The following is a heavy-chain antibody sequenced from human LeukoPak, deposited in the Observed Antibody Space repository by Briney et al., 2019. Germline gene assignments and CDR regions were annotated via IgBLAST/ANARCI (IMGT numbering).Heavy chain of an antibody. J-gene: IGHJ4*02. CDR3: ARQTYYYGSGSPDY. CDR2: INPNSGGT. D-gene: IGHD3-10*01. V-gene: IGHV1-2*02. Sequence: GASVKVSCKASGYTFTGYYMHWVRQAPGQGLEWMGWINPNSGGTNYAQKFQGRVTMTRDTSISTAYMELSRLRSDDTAVYYCARQTYYYGSGSPDYWGQGTLVTVSS. CDR1: GYTFTGYY.